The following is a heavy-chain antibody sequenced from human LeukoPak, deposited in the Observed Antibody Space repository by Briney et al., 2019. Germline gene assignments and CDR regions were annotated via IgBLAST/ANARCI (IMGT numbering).Heavy chain of an antibody. CDR2: ISYDGSNK. CDR1: GFTFSSYA. Sequence: GGSLSPSSAASGFTFSSYAMHWVRQAPGKGLEWVAVISYDGSNKYYADSVKGRFTISRDNSKNTLYLQMNSLRAEDTAVYYCARDGVWFGGLLFACWGQGTLVTVSS. V-gene: IGHV3-30-3*01. D-gene: IGHD3-10*01. J-gene: IGHJ4*02. CDR3: ARDGVWFGGLLFAC.